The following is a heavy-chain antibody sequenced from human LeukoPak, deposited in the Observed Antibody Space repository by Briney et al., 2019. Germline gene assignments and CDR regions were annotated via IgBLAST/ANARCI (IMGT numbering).Heavy chain of an antibody. CDR1: GGSFSGYY. V-gene: IGHV4-34*01. Sequence: SETLSLTCAVYGGSFSGYYWSWIRQPPGKGLEWIGEINHSGSTNYNPSLKSRVTISVDTSKNQFSLKLSSVTAADTAVYYCAGSKLTFGGVIVKGLGYYYYMDVWGKGTTVTVSS. CDR3: AGSKLTFGGVIVKGLGYYYYMDV. D-gene: IGHD3-16*02. CDR2: INHSGST. J-gene: IGHJ6*03.